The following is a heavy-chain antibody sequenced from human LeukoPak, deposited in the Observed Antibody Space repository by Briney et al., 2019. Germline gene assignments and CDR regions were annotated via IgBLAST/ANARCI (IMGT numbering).Heavy chain of an antibody. Sequence: PSETLSLTCTVSGGSLTSYYWSWIRQPAGKGLEWIGRIYTSGSTNYNPSLKSRVTMSVDTSKNQFSLKLSSVTAADTAVYYCARLTYSRGLKGYYFDYWGQGTLVTVSS. CDR3: ARLTYSRGLKGYYFDY. CDR1: GGSLTSYY. J-gene: IGHJ4*02. CDR2: IYTSGST. D-gene: IGHD6-13*01. V-gene: IGHV4-4*07.